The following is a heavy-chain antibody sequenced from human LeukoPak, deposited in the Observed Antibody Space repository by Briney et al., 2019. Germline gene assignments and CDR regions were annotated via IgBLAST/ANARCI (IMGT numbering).Heavy chain of an antibody. J-gene: IGHJ4*02. Sequence: ASVKVSCKASGYDFTKYAVQWVRQAPGQRLEWMGWIDAGNGRTKYSQDFQGRVTITRDTSARIAYMELSSLTSGDMSVYYCARGIWSPTVIAYYLDYWGQGNLVTVSS. D-gene: IGHD2-21*01. CDR2: IDAGNGRT. V-gene: IGHV1-3*03. CDR3: ARGIWSPTVIAYYLDY. CDR1: GYDFTKYA.